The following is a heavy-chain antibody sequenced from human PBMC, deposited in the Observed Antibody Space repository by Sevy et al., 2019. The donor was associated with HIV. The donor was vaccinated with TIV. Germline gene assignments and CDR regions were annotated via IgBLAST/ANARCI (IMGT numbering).Heavy chain of an antibody. CDR3: ARDFHYHYAGGTLFY. J-gene: IGHJ4*01. CDR2: INPSGGST. D-gene: IGHD3-16*01. CDR1: GYTFTSHS. V-gene: IGHV1-46*01. Sequence: ASVKVSCKASGYTFTSHSIHWVRQAPGQGLEWIGIINPSGGSTSYAQKFQGRVTMTRDTSTSTVYMDLSSLRSEDTAVDYCARDFHYHYAGGTLFYWGHGTLVTVSS.